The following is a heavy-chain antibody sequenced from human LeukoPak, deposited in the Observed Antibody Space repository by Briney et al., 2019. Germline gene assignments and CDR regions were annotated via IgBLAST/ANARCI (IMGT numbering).Heavy chain of an antibody. CDR2: ITPSGDST. D-gene: IGHD3-10*01. V-gene: IGHV1-46*01. J-gene: IGHJ4*02. CDR3: AREGFHGRELFPTFDY. CDR1: GDTFSSYY. Sequence: ASVKVSCKASGDTFSSYYMHWVRQAPGQGLEWMGIITPSGDSTNYAQKFQGRVTMTRDTSTSTVYMELSSLRSEDTAVYYCAREGFHGRELFPTFDYWGQGTLVTVSS.